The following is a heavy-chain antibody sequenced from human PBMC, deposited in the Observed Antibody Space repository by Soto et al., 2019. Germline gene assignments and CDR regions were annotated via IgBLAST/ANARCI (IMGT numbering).Heavy chain of an antibody. Sequence: SETLSLTCAVSGGSISSSNWWSWVRQPPGKGLEWIWEIYHSGSTNYNPSLKSRVTISVDTSKNQFSLKLSSVTAADTAVYYCAVAYSSSPGPGYYYGMDVWGQGTTVTVSS. CDR2: IYHSGST. V-gene: IGHV4-4*02. D-gene: IGHD6-6*01. CDR3: AVAYSSSPGPGYYYGMDV. CDR1: GGSISSSNW. J-gene: IGHJ6*02.